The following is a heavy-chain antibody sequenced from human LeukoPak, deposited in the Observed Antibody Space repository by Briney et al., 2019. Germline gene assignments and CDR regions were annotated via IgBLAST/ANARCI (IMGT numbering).Heavy chain of an antibody. CDR3: ARVTMVRGVTYYFDY. CDR2: IYYSGST. CDR1: GGSISSYY. Sequence: SETLSLTCTVSGGSISSYYWSWIRQPPGKGLEWIGYIYYSGSTNYNPSLKSRVTISVDTSKNQFSLKLSSVTAADTAVYYCARVTMVRGVTYYFDYWGQGTLVTVSS. J-gene: IGHJ4*02. D-gene: IGHD3-10*01. V-gene: IGHV4-59*01.